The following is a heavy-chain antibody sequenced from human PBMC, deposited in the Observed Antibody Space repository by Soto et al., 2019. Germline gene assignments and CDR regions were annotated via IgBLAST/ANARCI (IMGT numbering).Heavy chain of an antibody. Sequence: EVQLVESGGGLVQPGGSLRLSCSASGFTFSSYAMHWVRQAPGKGLEYVSAISSNGGSTYYADSVKGRFTISRDNSKNTLYLQMSSLRAEDTAVYYCVKGVGYSYGFPRYFDYWGQGTLVTVSS. CDR2: ISSNGGST. J-gene: IGHJ4*02. CDR3: VKGVGYSYGFPRYFDY. D-gene: IGHD5-18*01. V-gene: IGHV3-64D*08. CDR1: GFTFSSYA.